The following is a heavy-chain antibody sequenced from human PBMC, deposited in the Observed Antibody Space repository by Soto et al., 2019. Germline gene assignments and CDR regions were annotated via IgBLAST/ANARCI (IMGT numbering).Heavy chain of an antibody. CDR2: IWYDGSNK. CDR1: GFTFSSYG. V-gene: IGHV3-33*01. Sequence: QVQLVESGGGVVQPGRSLRLSCAASGFTFSSYGMHWVRQAPGKGLEWVAVIWYDGSNKYYADSVKGRLTISRDNSKNTLYLQMNSLRAEDTAVYYCARDLSSTRKDLGMDVWGQGTTVTVSS. D-gene: IGHD2-2*01. CDR3: ARDLSSTRKDLGMDV. J-gene: IGHJ6*02.